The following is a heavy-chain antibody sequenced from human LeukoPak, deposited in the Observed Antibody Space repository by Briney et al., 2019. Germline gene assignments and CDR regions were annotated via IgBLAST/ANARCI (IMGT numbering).Heavy chain of an antibody. CDR2: ISGDGGST. V-gene: IGHV3-43*02. J-gene: IGHJ4*02. D-gene: IGHD3-10*01. Sequence: GGTLRLSCAASGFIFDDYSISWIRQAPGKGLEWVSHISGDGGSTYYADSVKGRFTISRDNSKNSLYLQMNSLRTEDTALYYCAKDWVLDDYGSESSLDYWGQGTLVTVSS. CDR3: AKDWVLDDYGSESSLDY. CDR1: GFIFDDYS.